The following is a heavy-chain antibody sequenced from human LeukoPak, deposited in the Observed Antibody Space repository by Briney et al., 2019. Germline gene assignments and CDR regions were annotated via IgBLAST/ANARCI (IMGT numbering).Heavy chain of an antibody. CDR1: GFTFSSYW. Sequence: TGGSLRLSCAASGFTFSSYWMHWVRQAPGKGLVRVSRVNNDGSTTNYADSVKGRFTISRDNTKNTLYLQMNSLRAEDTAVYFCLAAAGTIGWGQGTLVTVSS. J-gene: IGHJ4*02. CDR2: VNNDGSTT. D-gene: IGHD6-13*01. V-gene: IGHV3-74*01. CDR3: LAAAGTIG.